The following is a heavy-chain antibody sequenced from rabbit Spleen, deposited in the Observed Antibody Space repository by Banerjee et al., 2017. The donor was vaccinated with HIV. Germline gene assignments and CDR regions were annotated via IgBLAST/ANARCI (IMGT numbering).Heavy chain of an antibody. V-gene: IGHV1S40*01. CDR1: GFSFNSGYD. CDR2: IAAVSSGDT. D-gene: IGHD4-2*01. Sequence: QSLEESGGGLVKPGASLTLTCKASGFSFNSGYDMCWVRQAPGKGLEWIACIAAVSSGDTYSATWAKGRFTISKTSSTTVTLQMTSLTAADTATYFCTRGDFCFNLWGPGTLVTVS. J-gene: IGHJ4*01. CDR3: TRGDFCFNL.